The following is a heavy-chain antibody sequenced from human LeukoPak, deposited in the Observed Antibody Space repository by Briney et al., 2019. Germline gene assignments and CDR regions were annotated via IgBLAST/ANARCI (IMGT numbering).Heavy chain of an antibody. CDR1: GRSIKSVDYY. CDR2: IYASGST. D-gene: IGHD2-15*01. CDR3: ARTFYSNFSGPSV. Sequence: SQHLSLTCTVSGRSIKSVDYYWSWIRQPAGKGLECIGRIYASGSTNYNPSLKSRVTISVDASKNQFPLSLISANAADAAVYYCARTFYSNFSGPSVWGQGAMVTVSS. J-gene: IGHJ4*02. V-gene: IGHV4-61*02.